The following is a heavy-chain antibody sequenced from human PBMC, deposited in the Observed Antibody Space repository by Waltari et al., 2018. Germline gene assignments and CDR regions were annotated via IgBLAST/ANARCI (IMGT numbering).Heavy chain of an antibody. J-gene: IGHJ4*02. CDR1: GFTFDDYA. V-gene: IGHV3-9*01. Sequence: EVQLVESGGGLVQPGRSLRLSCAASGFTFDDYAMHWVRQAPGKGLEWVSGISWNSGSIGYADSVKGRFTISRDNAKNSLYLQMNSLRAEDTALYYCAKDMARGDMAGLFDYWGQGTLVTVSS. D-gene: IGHD6-19*01. CDR3: AKDMARGDMAGLFDY. CDR2: ISWNSGSI.